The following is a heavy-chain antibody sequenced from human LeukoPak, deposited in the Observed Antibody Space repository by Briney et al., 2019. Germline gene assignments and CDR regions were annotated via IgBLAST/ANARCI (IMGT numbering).Heavy chain of an antibody. D-gene: IGHD2-2*02. Sequence: SETLSLTCAVYGGSFSGYYWSWIRQPPGKGLEWIGEINHSESTNYNPSLKSRVTISVDTSKNQFSLKLSSVTAADTAVYYCARGRKREDIVVVPDAISPVFDYWGQGTLVTVSS. CDR1: GGSFSGYY. CDR2: INHSEST. CDR3: ARGRKREDIVVVPDAISPVFDY. J-gene: IGHJ4*02. V-gene: IGHV4-34*01.